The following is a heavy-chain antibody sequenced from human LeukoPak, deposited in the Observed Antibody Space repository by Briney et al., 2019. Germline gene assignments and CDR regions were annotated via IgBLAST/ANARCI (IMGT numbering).Heavy chain of an antibody. D-gene: IGHD4-17*01. CDR1: GFTFSSCA. J-gene: IGHJ4*02. CDR3: AKTPRATVTTNY. V-gene: IGHV3-23*01. CDR2: ISGSGGST. Sequence: PGGSLRLSCAASGFTFSSCAMSWVRQAPGKGLEWVSAISGSGGSTYYAASVKGRFTISRDNSKNTLYLQMNSLRVEDTAVYYCAKTPRATVTTNYWGQGTLVTVSS.